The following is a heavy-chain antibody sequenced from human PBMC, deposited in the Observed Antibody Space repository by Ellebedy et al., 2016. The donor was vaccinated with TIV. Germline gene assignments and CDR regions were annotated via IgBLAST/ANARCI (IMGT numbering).Heavy chain of an antibody. Sequence: PGGSLRLSCAASGFTFSTDAMSRVRQAPGKGLEWVSGISDSGSNTYYADSVKGRFTISRDNSKNTLYLQMNSLTAEDTAVYYCAKPKLGVDWGQGTLVTVSS. D-gene: IGHD4-23*01. CDR1: GFTFSTDA. CDR2: ISDSGSNT. J-gene: IGHJ4*02. V-gene: IGHV3-23*01. CDR3: AKPKLGVD.